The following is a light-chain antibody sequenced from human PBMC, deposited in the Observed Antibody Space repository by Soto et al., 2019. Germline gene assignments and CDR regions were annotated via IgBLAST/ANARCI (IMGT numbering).Light chain of an antibody. CDR3: QQRSNWPPVT. Sequence: ENVLTQSPGTLSLSPGERVTLSCRDSQVIRSHLAWYQQKPGQAPRLLIFDASSRATGIPDRFSGSGSGTDFTLTISSLEPEDFAVYYCQQRSNWPPVTFGQATRLEIK. J-gene: IGKJ5*01. CDR1: QVIRSH. V-gene: IGKV3-11*01. CDR2: DAS.